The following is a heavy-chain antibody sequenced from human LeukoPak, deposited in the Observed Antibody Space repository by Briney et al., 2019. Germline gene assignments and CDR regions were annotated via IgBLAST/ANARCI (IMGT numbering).Heavy chain of an antibody. CDR2: IIPIFGTA. CDR1: GGTFSSYA. D-gene: IGHD3-22*01. J-gene: IGHJ4*02. Sequence: SVKVSCKASGGTFSSYAISWVRQAPGQGLEWMGGIIPIFGTANYAQKFQGRVTITADESTSTAYMELSSLRSEDTAVYYCARDPYYYDSSGYWDWGQGTLVTVSS. CDR3: ARDPYYYDSSGYWD. V-gene: IGHV1-69*13.